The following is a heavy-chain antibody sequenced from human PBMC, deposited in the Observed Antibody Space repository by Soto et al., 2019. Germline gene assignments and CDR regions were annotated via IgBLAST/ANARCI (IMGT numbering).Heavy chain of an antibody. CDR1: GYTLTELS. J-gene: IGHJ4*02. CDR3: ARDLGYALPDY. D-gene: IGHD2-15*01. CDR2: FDPEDGET. V-gene: IGHV1-24*01. Sequence: ASVKVSCKVSGYTLTELSMHWVRQAPGKGLEWMGGFDPEDGETIYAQKFQGRVTITRDTSASTAYMELSSLRSEDTAVYYCARDLGYALPDYWGQGTLVTVS.